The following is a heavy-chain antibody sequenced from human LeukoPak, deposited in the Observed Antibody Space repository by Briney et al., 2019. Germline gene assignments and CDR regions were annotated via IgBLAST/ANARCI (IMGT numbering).Heavy chain of an antibody. Sequence: PSETLSLTCTVSGGSISSGSYYWSWIRQPPGKGLEWIGYIYYSGSTNYNPSLKSRATISVDTSKNQFSLKLSSVTAADTAVYYCARALYYYDSSGYPNWYFDLWGRGTLVTVSS. V-gene: IGHV4-61*01. J-gene: IGHJ2*01. CDR1: GGSISSGSYY. CDR3: ARALYYYDSSGYPNWYFDL. CDR2: IYYSGST. D-gene: IGHD3-22*01.